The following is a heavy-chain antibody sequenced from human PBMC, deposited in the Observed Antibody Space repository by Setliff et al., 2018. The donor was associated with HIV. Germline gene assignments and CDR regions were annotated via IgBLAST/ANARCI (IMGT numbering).Heavy chain of an antibody. CDR3: ARLLGTYFNP. CDR1: GVSISSYY. CDR2: IYYSGTT. D-gene: IGHD3-16*01. J-gene: IGHJ5*02. V-gene: IGHV4-59*08. Sequence: SETLSLTCTVSGVSISSYYWSWIRQPPGKGLEWIGYIYYSGTTNYNPSLKSRVTISVDTSKNQFSLKLSSVTAADTAVYYCARLLGTYFNPWGQGTLVTVSS.